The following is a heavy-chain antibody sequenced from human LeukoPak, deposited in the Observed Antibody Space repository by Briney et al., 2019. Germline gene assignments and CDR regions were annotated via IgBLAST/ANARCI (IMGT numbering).Heavy chain of an antibody. D-gene: IGHD1-1*01. CDR1: GYTFSNYG. CDR3: ARVPREPDSGNTTPMDV. V-gene: IGHV1-18*04. CDR2: TSYNGNT. J-gene: IGHJ6*02. Sequence: ASVKVSCKASGYTFSNYGISWVRQAPGLGLEWMGWTSYNGNTNYAQKFQDRVTMTTDTSTTTAYMELRSLESDDTAVYYCARVPREPDSGNTTPMDVWGQGTTVTVSS.